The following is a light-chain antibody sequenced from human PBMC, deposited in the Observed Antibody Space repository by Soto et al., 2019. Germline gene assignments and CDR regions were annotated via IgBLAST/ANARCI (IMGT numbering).Light chain of an antibody. V-gene: IGKV3-20*01. CDR3: QQYGSSPPT. J-gene: IGKJ1*01. CDR2: GAS. CDR1: QTVSSSY. Sequence: EIVLTQSPGTLSLSPGERATLSCRASQTVSSSYLAWYQQKPGQAPRLLIYGASSRATGIPDRFSGSGSGTDFTLTISSLEPEDFAVYVCQQYGSSPPTFGQGTKVDVK.